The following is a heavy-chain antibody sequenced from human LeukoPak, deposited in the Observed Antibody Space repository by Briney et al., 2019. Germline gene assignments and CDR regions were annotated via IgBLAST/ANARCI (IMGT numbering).Heavy chain of an antibody. J-gene: IGHJ4*02. D-gene: IGHD2-15*01. CDR2: IDTSDSTI. V-gene: IGHV3-48*03. CDR3: ARDGGWGYYFDY. Sequence: GGSLRLSGAASGFTFSSYEMNWVRQAPGKGLEWVSYIDTSDSTIYYADSVKGRFTISRDNAKNSLYLQMHNLRAEDTALYYCARDGGWGYYFDYWGQGTRVTVSS. CDR1: GFTFSSYE.